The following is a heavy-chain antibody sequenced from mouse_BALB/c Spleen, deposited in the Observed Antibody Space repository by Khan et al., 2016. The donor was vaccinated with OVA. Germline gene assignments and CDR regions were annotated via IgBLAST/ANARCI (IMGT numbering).Heavy chain of an antibody. CDR3: TRLAYYYDSEGFAY. CDR1: GFTFSTYG. J-gene: IGHJ3*01. V-gene: IGHV5-6*01. CDR2: VSTGGTYT. D-gene: IGHD1-1*01. Sequence: EVELVESGGDLVKPGGSLKLSCAASGFTFSTYGMSWVRQTPDRRLEWVATVSTGGTYTYYLDSVKGRFTISRDNAKNTLYLQMSSLKSEDTDMFYCTRLAYYYDSEGFAYWGQGTLVTVSA.